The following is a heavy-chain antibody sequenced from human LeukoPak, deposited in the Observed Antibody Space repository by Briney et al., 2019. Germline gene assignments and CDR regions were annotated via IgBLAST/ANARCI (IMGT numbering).Heavy chain of an antibody. J-gene: IGHJ4*02. CDR2: IYYSGST. CDR3: ARRYYDILTGYYYFDY. CDR1: GFTFSNYW. Sequence: PGGSLRLSCAASGFTFSNYWMTWVRQAPGKGLEWIGYIYYSGSTYYNPSLKSRVTISVDTSKNQFSLKLSSVTAADTAVYYCARRYYDILTGYYYFDYWGQGTLVTVSS. V-gene: IGHV4-59*08. D-gene: IGHD3-9*01.